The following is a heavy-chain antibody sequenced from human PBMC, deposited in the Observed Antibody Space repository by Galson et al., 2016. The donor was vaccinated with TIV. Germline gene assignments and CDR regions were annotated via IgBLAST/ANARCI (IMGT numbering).Heavy chain of an antibody. V-gene: IGHV1-69*13. CDR2: IIPMFGTA. J-gene: IGHJ6*02. CDR1: GGTFSSYV. CDR3: AKDPNTAFDTHYSYYGLDV. Sequence: SVKVSCKASGGTFSSYVIKWVRQAPGQGLEWMGEIIPMFGTANYAQKFQGRVTITADESTSTAYMELSSLRSEDTAVYYCAKDPNTAFDTHYSYYGLDVWGQGTTVIASS. D-gene: IGHD5-18*01.